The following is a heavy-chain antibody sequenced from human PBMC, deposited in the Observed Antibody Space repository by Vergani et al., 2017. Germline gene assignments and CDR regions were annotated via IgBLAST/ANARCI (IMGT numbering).Heavy chain of an antibody. CDR3: ARSKRYCSSTSCQPFDY. CDR1: GGSISSSSYY. Sequence: QLQLQESGPGLVKPSETLSLTCTVSGGSISSSSYYWGWIRQPPGKGLEWIGSIYYSGSTYYNPSLESRVTISVDTSKNQFSLKLSSVTAADTAVYYCARSKRYCSSTSCQPFDYWGQGTLVTVSS. D-gene: IGHD2-2*01. V-gene: IGHV4-39*01. J-gene: IGHJ4*02. CDR2: IYYSGST.